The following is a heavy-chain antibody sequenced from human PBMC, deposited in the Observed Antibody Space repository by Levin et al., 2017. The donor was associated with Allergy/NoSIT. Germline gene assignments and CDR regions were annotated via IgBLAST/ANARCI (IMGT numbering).Heavy chain of an antibody. Sequence: GESLKISCAASGFTFSSYSMNWVRQAPGKGLEWVSSISSSSSYIYYADSVKGRFTISRDNAKNSLYLQMNSLRAEDTAVYYCARDGCSGGSCYSHYYYYYGMDVWGQGTTVTVSS. J-gene: IGHJ6*02. V-gene: IGHV3-21*01. CDR3: ARDGCSGGSCYSHYYYYYGMDV. CDR1: GFTFSSYS. D-gene: IGHD2-15*01. CDR2: ISSSSSYI.